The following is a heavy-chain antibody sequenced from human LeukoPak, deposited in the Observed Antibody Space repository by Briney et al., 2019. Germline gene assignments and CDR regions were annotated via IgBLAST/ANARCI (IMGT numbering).Heavy chain of an antibody. J-gene: IGHJ4*02. D-gene: IGHD6-13*01. CDR2: MNPNNGNT. V-gene: IGHV1-8*01. CDR3: ARGGSGIAAAGTNY. CDR1: GYTFTSYD. Sequence: GASVKVSCKASGYTFTSYDINWVRQATGQGLEWMGWMNPNNGNTGYAQKFQGRVTMTRNTSISTAYMELSSLRSEDTAVYYCARGGSGIAAAGTNYWGQGTLVTVSS.